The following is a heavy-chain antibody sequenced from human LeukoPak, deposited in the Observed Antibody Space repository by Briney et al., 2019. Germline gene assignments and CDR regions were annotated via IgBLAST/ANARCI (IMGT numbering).Heavy chain of an antibody. CDR2: ISGSGGST. CDR3: AKDSWDYCSGGSCYSPLSDY. CDR1: GFTFNDFA. D-gene: IGHD2-15*01. J-gene: IGHJ4*02. Sequence: QTGGSLRLSCATSGFTFNDFAMSWVRQAPGKGLEWVSAISGSGGSTYYADSVKGRFTISRDNSKNTLYLQMNSLRAEDTAVYYCAKDSWDYCSGGSCYSPLSDYWGQGTLVTVSS. V-gene: IGHV3-23*01.